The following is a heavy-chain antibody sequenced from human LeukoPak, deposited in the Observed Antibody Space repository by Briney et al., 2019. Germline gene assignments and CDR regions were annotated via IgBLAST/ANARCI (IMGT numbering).Heavy chain of an antibody. V-gene: IGHV1-69*13. CDR3: ARDWAMIVVVIPFDY. D-gene: IGHD3-22*01. Sequence: VASVKVSCKASGGSFSNFVISWVRQAPGQGLEWMGGIIPIFPTANYAQKFQGRVTITADESTSTAYMELSSLRSEDTAVYYCARDWAMIVVVIPFDYWGQGTLVTVSS. CDR2: IIPIFPTA. J-gene: IGHJ4*02. CDR1: GGSFSNFV.